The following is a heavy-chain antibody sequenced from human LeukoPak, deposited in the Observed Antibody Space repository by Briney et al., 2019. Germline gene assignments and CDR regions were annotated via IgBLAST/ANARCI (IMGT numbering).Heavy chain of an antibody. CDR1: GGSMSSSSHY. D-gene: IGHD2-15*01. Sequence: PSETLSLTCTVSGGSMSSSSHYWGWIRQPPGKGLEWIGNIYNRGSTYYNPSLKSRVTISVDTSKNQFSLKLNSVTAADTAVYYCARDHYCSGGSCYDSNDAFDIWGQGTMVTVSS. CDR2: IYNRGST. V-gene: IGHV4-39*01. CDR3: ARDHYCSGGSCYDSNDAFDI. J-gene: IGHJ3*02.